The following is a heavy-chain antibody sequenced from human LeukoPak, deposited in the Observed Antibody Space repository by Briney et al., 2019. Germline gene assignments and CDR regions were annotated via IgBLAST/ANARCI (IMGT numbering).Heavy chain of an antibody. V-gene: IGHV3-23*01. CDR3: AKGVAVASPYYFDY. D-gene: IGHD6-19*01. J-gene: IGHJ4*02. CDR2: ISGSGSST. Sequence: GGSLTLSCAASGFTFSDYYMSWVRQAPGKGLEWVSPISGSGSSTYYADSVKGRFTISRDNSKNTLYLQMNSLRAEDTAVYYCAKGVAVASPYYFDYWGQGTLVTVSS. CDR1: GFTFSDYY.